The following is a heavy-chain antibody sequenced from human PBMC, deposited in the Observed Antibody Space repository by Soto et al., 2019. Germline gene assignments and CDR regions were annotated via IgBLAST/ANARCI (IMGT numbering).Heavy chain of an antibody. CDR3: ARGESLWFETDHMDV. CDR2: MNPNSGNT. CDR1: GYTFTNYD. V-gene: IGHV1-8*01. D-gene: IGHD3-10*01. Sequence: ASVKVSCKASGYTFTNYDINWVRQATGQGLEWMGWMNPNSGNTGYAQKFQGRVTITADKSTSTAYMELSSLRSEDTAVYYCARGESLWFETDHMDVWGQGTTVTVSS. J-gene: IGHJ6*02.